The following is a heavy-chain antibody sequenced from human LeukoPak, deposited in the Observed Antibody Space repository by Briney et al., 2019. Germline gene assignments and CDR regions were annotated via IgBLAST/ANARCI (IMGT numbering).Heavy chain of an antibody. CDR1: GFTFDDYA. CDR3: AKAYCGGDCYKGMDV. D-gene: IGHD2-21*02. V-gene: IGHV3-9*01. CDR2: ISWNSGSI. Sequence: GGSLRLSCAASGFTFDDYAMHWVRQAPGKGLEWVSGISWNSGSIGYADSVKGRFTISRDNAKNSLYPQMNSLRAEDTALYYCAKAYCGGDCYKGMDVWGQGTTVTVSS. J-gene: IGHJ6*02.